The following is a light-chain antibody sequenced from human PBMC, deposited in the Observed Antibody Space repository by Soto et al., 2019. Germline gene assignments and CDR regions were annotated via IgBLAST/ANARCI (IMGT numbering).Light chain of an antibody. CDR1: KNDIGVYDF. CDR3: KSYAGSNTYV. J-gene: IGLJ1*01. V-gene: IGLV2-8*01. CDR2: EVV. Sequence: QSALTRPPSASGSPGQSVTISCTGTKNDIGVYDFVSWYQHHPGKAPRLIIYEVVQRPSGVPDRFSGSKSGNTASLTVSGLQAADEADYFCKSYAGSNTYVFGSGTKLTV.